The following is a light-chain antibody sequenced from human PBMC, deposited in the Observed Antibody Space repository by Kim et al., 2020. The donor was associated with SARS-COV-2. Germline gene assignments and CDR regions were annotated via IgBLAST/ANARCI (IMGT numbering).Light chain of an antibody. J-gene: IGLJ2*01. V-gene: IGLV2-14*03. CDR1: SSEVGNYNY. Sequence: GQSITNSSTRTSSEVGNYNYVSWYQHHPGEAPKVMIYDVTKRPSGVSNRFFGSKAGNTASLTISGLQTEDEAHYYCCSYASSGTLIFGGGTQLTVL. CDR2: DVT. CDR3: CSYASSGTLI.